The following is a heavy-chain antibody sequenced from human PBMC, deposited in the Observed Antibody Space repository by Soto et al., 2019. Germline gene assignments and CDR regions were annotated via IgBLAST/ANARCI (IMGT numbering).Heavy chain of an antibody. CDR3: ARSTVVVTALDY. CDR1: GGTFSSYT. V-gene: IGHV1-3*01. J-gene: IGHJ4*02. CDR2: INAGNGNT. Sequence: GASVKVSCKASGGTFSSYTISWVRQAPGQRLEWMGWINAGNGNTKYSQKFQGRVTITRDTSASTAYMELSSLRSEDTAVYYCARSTVVVTALDYWGQGTLVTVSS. D-gene: IGHD2-21*02.